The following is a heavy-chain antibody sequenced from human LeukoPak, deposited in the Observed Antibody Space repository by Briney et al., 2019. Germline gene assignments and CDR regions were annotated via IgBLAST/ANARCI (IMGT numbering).Heavy chain of an antibody. J-gene: IGHJ6*03. CDR1: EGTFSSYA. D-gene: IGHD1-26*01. V-gene: IGHV3-23*01. CDR3: AKGELSGSGIYSYYYMDV. CDR2: GSGSGGGT. Sequence: PGGSLRLSCAASEGTFSSYAMTWVRQAPGAGLEWVSAGSGSGGGTYYADSVRGRFTISRDNSKNTLYLQMHSLRADDTAVYYCAKGELSGSGIYSYYYMDVWGKGTTVTVSS.